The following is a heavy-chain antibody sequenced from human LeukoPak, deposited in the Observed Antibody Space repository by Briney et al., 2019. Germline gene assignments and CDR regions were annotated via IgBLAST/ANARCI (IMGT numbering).Heavy chain of an antibody. D-gene: IGHD3-22*01. J-gene: IGHJ4*02. Sequence: GGSLRLSCAASGFTVSSNYMSWVRQAPGKGLEWVSVIYSGGNTYYADSVKGRFTISRDNSKNTLYLQMNSLRAEDTAVYYCARAVSSGYDPFDYWGQGTLVTVSS. CDR3: ARAVSSGYDPFDY. V-gene: IGHV3-53*01. CDR1: GFTVSSNY. CDR2: IYSGGNT.